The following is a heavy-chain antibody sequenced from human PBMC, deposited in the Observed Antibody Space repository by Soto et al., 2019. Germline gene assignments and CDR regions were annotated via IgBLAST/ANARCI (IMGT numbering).Heavy chain of an antibody. CDR2: VYYSGIP. V-gene: IGHV4-61*01. Sequence: QVQLQESGPGLVKPSETLSLTCTVSGGSVSSDNYYWSWIRQPPGKGLEWIGYVYYSGIPNYNPSLKRRVTISVDTSNNQFSRKLSSVTAADTAVDYCARANLAAAGTHYYWGQGTLVTVSS. CDR1: GGSVSSDNYY. J-gene: IGHJ4*02. CDR3: ARANLAAAGTHYY. D-gene: IGHD6-13*01.